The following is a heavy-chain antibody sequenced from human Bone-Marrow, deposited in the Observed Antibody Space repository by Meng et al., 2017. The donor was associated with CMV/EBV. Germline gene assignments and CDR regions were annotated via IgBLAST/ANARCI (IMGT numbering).Heavy chain of an antibody. CDR2: INHSGST. J-gene: IGHJ4*02. CDR3: ARGTIPPKHEFDY. D-gene: IGHD1-7*01. V-gene: IGHV4-39*07. CDR1: GGSISSSSYY. Sequence: SETLSLTCTVSGGSISSSSYYWGWIRQPPGKGLEWIGEINHSGSTNYNPSLKSRVTISVDTSKNQFSLKLSSVTAADTAVYYCARGTIPPKHEFDYWGQGTLVPVSS.